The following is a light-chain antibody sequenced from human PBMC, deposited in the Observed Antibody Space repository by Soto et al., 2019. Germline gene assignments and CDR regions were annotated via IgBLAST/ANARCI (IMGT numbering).Light chain of an antibody. CDR2: GAS. V-gene: IGKV3-15*01. CDR3: QQYNNPYT. J-gene: IGKJ2*01. CDR1: QSVSSN. Sequence: EIVMTQSPATLSVSPGERATLSCRASQSVSSNLAWYQQKPGQAPRLLIYGASTRPTGIPARFSGSGSGTEFTLTISSLQSEDFAVYYCQQYNNPYTFGQGTKLEIK.